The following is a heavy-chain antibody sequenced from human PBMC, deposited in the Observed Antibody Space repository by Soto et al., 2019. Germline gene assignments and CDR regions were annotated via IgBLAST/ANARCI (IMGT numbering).Heavy chain of an antibody. CDR1: GYTFTGYY. CDR2: INPNSGGT. D-gene: IGHD6-13*01. CDR3: ARSSGDNIAAAGYYYYYGMDV. Sequence: ASVKGSCKASGYTFTGYYMHWVRQAPGQGLEWMGWINPNSGGTNYAQKFQGWVTMTRGTSISTAYMELSRLRSDDTAVYYCARSSGDNIAAAGYYYYYGMDVWGQGTTVTVSS. J-gene: IGHJ6*02. V-gene: IGHV1-2*04.